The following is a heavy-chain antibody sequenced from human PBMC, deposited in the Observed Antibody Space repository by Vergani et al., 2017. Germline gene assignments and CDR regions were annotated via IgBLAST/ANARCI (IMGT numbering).Heavy chain of an antibody. CDR2: IDHSGST. V-gene: IGHV4-30-2*01. CDR3: ARDEDGYNPFDF. CDR1: GGSISSGGYS. J-gene: IGHJ4*02. D-gene: IGHD5-24*01. Sequence: QLQLQESGPGLVKPSQTLSLTCAVSGGSISSGGYSWSWIRQPPGKGLECTGYIDHSGSTYYNPSLKSRVTISVDRSKNQFSLKLSSVTASDTAVYYCARDEDGYNPFDFWGEGTLVTVSS.